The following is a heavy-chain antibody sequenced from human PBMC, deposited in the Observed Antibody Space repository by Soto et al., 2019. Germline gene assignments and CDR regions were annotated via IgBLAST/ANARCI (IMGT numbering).Heavy chain of an antibody. CDR1: GGSFSGYY. D-gene: IGHD3-3*01. CDR2: INHSGST. CDR3: AREGRVEWLKRPHYYMDV. Sequence: SETLSLTCAVYGGSFSGYYWSWIRQPPGKGLEWIGEINHSGSTNYNPSLKSRVTISVDTSKNQFSLKLSSVTAADTAVYYCAREGRVEWLKRPHYYMDVWGKGTTVTVSS. J-gene: IGHJ6*03. V-gene: IGHV4-34*01.